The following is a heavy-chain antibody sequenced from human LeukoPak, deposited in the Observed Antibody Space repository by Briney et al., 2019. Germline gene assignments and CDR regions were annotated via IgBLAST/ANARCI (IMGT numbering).Heavy chain of an antibody. V-gene: IGHV1-69*13. D-gene: IGHD4-17*01. CDR1: GGPFSSYA. CDR3: ARATPGALDAFDI. CDR2: IIPIFGTA. J-gene: IGHJ3*02. Sequence: SVKVSCKASGGPFSSYAISWVRQAPGQGLEWMGGIIPIFGTANYAQKFQGRVTITADESTSTAYMELSSLRSEDTAVYYCARATPGALDAFDIWGQGTMVTVSS.